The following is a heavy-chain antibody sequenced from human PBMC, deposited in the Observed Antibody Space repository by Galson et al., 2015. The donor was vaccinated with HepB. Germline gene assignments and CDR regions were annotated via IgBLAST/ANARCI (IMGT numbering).Heavy chain of an antibody. J-gene: IGHJ6*02. D-gene: IGHD3-10*01. CDR3: AKDGPKSYGSGSYYNEYYGMDV. Sequence: SLRLSCAASGFTFSNYGMHWVRQAPGKGLEWLAVIWYDGSNKYYADSVKGRFLISRDNSKNTLYLQMNSLRAEDTAEYYCAKDGPKSYGSGSYYNEYYGMDVWGQGTTVTVSS. CDR2: IWYDGSNK. CDR1: GFTFSNYG. V-gene: IGHV3-33*06.